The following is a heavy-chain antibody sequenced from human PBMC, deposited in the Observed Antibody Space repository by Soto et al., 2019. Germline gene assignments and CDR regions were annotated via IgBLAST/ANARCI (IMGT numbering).Heavy chain of an antibody. CDR3: ARDRLVNTGMDV. V-gene: IGHV3-33*01. D-gene: IGHD3-9*01. CDR1: GFTFSSYG. J-gene: IGHJ6*02. Sequence: GGSLRLSCAASGFTFSSYGMHWVRRAPGKGLEWVAVIWYDGSNKYYADSVKGRFTISRDNSKNTLYLQMNSLRAEDTAVYYCARDRLVNTGMDVWGQGTTVTVSS. CDR2: IWYDGSNK.